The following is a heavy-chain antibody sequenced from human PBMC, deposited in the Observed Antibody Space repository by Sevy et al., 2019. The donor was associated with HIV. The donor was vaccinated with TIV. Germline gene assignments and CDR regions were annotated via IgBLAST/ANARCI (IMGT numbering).Heavy chain of an antibody. CDR1: GGSISSSSYY. CDR2: IYDSGST. V-gene: IGHV4-39*01. Sequence: SETLSLTCTVSGGSISSSSYYWGWIRQAPGKGLEWIGSIYDSGSTYYNPSLKSRVTISVDTSKNQFSLKLSSVTAADTAVYYCARLDFWSGYPYFDYWGQGTLVTVSS. D-gene: IGHD3-3*01. J-gene: IGHJ4*02. CDR3: ARLDFWSGYPYFDY.